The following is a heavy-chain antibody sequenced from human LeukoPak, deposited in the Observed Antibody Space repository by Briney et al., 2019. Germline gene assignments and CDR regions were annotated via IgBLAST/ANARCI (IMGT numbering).Heavy chain of an antibody. J-gene: IGHJ4*02. CDR3: ARERKWELLGLDY. CDR2: IYYSGST. D-gene: IGHD1-26*01. V-gene: IGHV4-39*07. CDR1: GGSISSSSYY. Sequence: SETLSLTCTVSGGSISSSSYYWGWIRQPPGKGLEWIGSIYYSGSTYYNPSLKSRVTISVDTSKNQFSLKLSSVTAADTAVYYCARERKWELLGLDYWGQGTLVTVSS.